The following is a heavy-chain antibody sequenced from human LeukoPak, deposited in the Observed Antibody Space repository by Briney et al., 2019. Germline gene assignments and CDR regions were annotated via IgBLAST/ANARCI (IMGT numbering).Heavy chain of an antibody. CDR2: ISPNSGGT. CDR3: ARDKGRITIFGVVPAGSGDYYYGMDV. D-gene: IGHD3-3*01. V-gene: IGHV1-2*04. J-gene: IGHJ6*02. CDR1: GYTFTGYY. Sequence: ASVKVSCKASGYTFTGYYMHWVRQAPGQGLEWMGWISPNSGGTNYAQKFQGWVTMTRDTSISTAYMELSRLRSDDTAVYYCARDKGRITIFGVVPAGSGDYYYGMDVWGQGTTVTVSS.